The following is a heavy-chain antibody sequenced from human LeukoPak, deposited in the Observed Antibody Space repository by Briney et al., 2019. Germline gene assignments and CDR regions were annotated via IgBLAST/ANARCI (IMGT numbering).Heavy chain of an antibody. V-gene: IGHV3-64*01. Sequence: GGCLRLSCAPSGFAFSRHGIHGGRQALGEGGEYVSAISGNGVTTHYTNSVKGMFTISRDNSKNTVYLQMGSLSTEDTAVYYCARDTNREQDIWGQGTTVTVSS. CDR2: ISGNGVTT. CDR1: GFAFSRHG. D-gene: IGHD3-3*01. J-gene: IGHJ6*02. CDR3: ARDTNREQDI.